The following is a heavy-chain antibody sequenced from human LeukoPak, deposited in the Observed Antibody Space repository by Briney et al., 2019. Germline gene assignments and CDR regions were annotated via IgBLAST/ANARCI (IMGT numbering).Heavy chain of an antibody. CDR3: ARVSFRVVVTATFYWYFDL. CDR2: INHSGST. V-gene: IGHV4-34*01. CDR1: GGSFSGYY. J-gene: IGHJ2*01. Sequence: SETLSLTCAVYGGSFSGYYWSWIRQPPGKGLEWIGEINHSGSTNYNPSLKSRVTISVDTSKNQFSLKLSSVTAADTAIYYCARVSFRVVVTATFYWYFDLWGRGTLVTVSS. D-gene: IGHD2-21*02.